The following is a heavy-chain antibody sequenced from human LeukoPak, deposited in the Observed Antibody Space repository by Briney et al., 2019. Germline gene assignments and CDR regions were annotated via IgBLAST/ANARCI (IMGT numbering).Heavy chain of an antibody. Sequence: SESLSLTCTVSGGSVSDNNWSWIRQSPGKGLEWIGNIYDSGSTNYNPSLKSRVTISVDTSKNQVSLKLSSVTAADTAVYYCARGGYYFAYWGQGTVVTVSS. CDR1: GGSVSDNN. CDR2: IYDSGST. J-gene: IGHJ4*02. CDR3: ARGGYYFAY. V-gene: IGHV4-59*02.